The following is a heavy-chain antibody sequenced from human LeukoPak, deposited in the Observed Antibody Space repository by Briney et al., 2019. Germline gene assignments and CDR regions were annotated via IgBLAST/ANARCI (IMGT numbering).Heavy chain of an antibody. D-gene: IGHD6-19*01. CDR1: GFTFSSYA. J-gene: IGHJ4*02. Sequence: GGSLRLSCAASGFTFSSYAMHWVRQAPAKGLEWVAVISYDGSNKYYADSVKGRFTISRDNSKNTLYLQMNSLRAEDTAVYYCARESAVAGYFDYWGQGTLVTVSS. CDR3: ARESAVAGYFDY. CDR2: ISYDGSNK. V-gene: IGHV3-30-3*01.